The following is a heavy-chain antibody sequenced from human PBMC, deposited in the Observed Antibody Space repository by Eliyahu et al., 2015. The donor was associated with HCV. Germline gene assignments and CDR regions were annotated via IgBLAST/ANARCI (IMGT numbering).Heavy chain of an antibody. CDR2: IYYSGST. V-gene: IGHV4-59*01. Sequence: QVQLQXSGPGLVXPSETLSLTCTVSGXSISSYYWSXIRQPPGKGLEXSAYIYYSGSTNYNPXLKSRVTISVDTSKNQFSLKLSSVTAADTAVYYCASGGGGIAVAGTGGWFDPWGQGTLVTVSS. D-gene: IGHD6-19*01. CDR1: GXSISSYY. CDR3: ASGGGGIAVAGTGGWFDP. J-gene: IGHJ5*02.